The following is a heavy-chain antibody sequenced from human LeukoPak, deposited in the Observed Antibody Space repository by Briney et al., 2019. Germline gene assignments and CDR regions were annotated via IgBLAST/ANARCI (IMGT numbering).Heavy chain of an antibody. D-gene: IGHD6-19*01. CDR2: IYYSGST. CDR3: AGSSGWYFRSFDY. Sequence: SETLSLTCTVSGGSISSGDYYWSWIRQHPGKGLEWIGYIYYSGSTYYNPSLKSRVTISVDTSKNQFSLKLSSVTAADTAVYYCAGSSGWYFRSFDYWGQGTLVTVSS. J-gene: IGHJ4*02. CDR1: GGSISSGDYY. V-gene: IGHV4-31*03.